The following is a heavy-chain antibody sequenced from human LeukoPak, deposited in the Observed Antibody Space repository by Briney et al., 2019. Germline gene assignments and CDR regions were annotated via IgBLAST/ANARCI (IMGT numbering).Heavy chain of an antibody. D-gene: IGHD1-1*01. V-gene: IGHV1-18*01. CDR2: ISAYNGNT. CDR3: ARDLSSIWNYYYGMDV. J-gene: IGHJ6*02. Sequence: ASVKVSCKASGYTFTSYGISWVRQAPGQGLEWMGWISAYNGNTNYAQKLQGRVTMTTDTSTSTAYMELRSLRSDDTAVYYCARDLSSIWNYYYGMDVWGQGTTVTVSS. CDR1: GYTFTSYG.